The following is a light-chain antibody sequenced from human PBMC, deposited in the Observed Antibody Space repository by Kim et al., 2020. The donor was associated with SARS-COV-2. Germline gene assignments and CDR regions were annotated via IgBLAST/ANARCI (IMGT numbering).Light chain of an antibody. CDR3: QQYYSGPKT. J-gene: IGKJ1*01. CDR1: QSVLYSSNNNNY. Sequence: DIVMTQSPDSLAVSLGERATINCKSSQSVLYSSNNNNYLAWYQQKPGQPPKLLIYWASTRESGVPDRFSGSGSGTDFTLTISSLQAEDVAVYYCQQYYSGPKTFGQGTKVDIK. CDR2: WAS. V-gene: IGKV4-1*01.